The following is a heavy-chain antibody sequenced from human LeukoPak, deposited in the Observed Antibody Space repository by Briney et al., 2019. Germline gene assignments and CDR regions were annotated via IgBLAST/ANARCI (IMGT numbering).Heavy chain of an antibody. CDR1: GGTFSSYA. J-gene: IGHJ6*02. D-gene: IGHD6-13*01. CDR3: ARDPSIAAAGDYYYYGMDV. Sequence: SVKVSCKASGGTFSSYAISWVRQAPGQGLEWMGRIFPILGIANYAQKFQGRVTITADKSTSTAYMELSSLRSEDTAVYYCARDPSIAAAGDYYYYGMDVWGQGTTVTVSS. CDR2: IFPILGIA. V-gene: IGHV1-69*04.